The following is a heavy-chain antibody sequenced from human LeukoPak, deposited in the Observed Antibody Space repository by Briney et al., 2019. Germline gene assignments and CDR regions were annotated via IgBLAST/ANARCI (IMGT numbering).Heavy chain of an antibody. Sequence: SETLSLTCTVSGGSISGYYWSWIRQPPGKGLEWIAYISDRGSTKYNLSLKSRVTISVNTSKNQFSLKLSDVIAADTAVYYCARGFDGVAGWFDPWGQGTLVTVSS. J-gene: IGHJ5*02. D-gene: IGHD3-9*01. CDR3: ARGFDGVAGWFDP. CDR1: GGSISGYY. CDR2: ISDRGST. V-gene: IGHV4-59*01.